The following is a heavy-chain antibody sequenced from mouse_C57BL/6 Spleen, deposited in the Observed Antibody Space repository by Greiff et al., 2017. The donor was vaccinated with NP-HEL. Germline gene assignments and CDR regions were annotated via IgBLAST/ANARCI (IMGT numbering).Heavy chain of an antibody. CDR1: GFTFSDYY. Sequence: EVKLMESGGGLVQPGGSLKLSCAASGFTFSDYYMYWVRQTPEKRLEWVAYISNGGGSTYYPDTVKGRFTISRDNAKNTLYLQMSRLKSEDTAMYYCATPNFAYWGQGTLVTVSA. J-gene: IGHJ3*01. CDR2: ISNGGGST. CDR3: ATPNFAY. V-gene: IGHV5-12*01.